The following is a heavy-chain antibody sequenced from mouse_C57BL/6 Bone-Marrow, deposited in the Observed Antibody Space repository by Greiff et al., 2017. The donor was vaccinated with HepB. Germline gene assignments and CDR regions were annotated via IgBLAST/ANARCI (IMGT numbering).Heavy chain of an antibody. D-gene: IGHD1-1*01. CDR3: ARLITTVWYFDV. Sequence: EVKLVESGGGLVQPGGSLKLSCAASGFTFSDYYMYWVRQTPEKRLEWVAYISNGGGSTYYPDTVKGRFTISRDNAKNTLYLQMSCLKSEDTAMYYCARLITTVWYFDVWGTGTTVTVSS. CDR1: GFTFSDYY. J-gene: IGHJ1*03. V-gene: IGHV5-12*01. CDR2: ISNGGGST.